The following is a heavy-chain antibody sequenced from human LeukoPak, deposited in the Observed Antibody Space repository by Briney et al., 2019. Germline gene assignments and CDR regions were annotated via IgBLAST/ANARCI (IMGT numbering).Heavy chain of an antibody. CDR3: ASSIAARSRTYYYYYYYMDV. CDR1: GGSISSYY. CDR2: IYTSGST. D-gene: IGHD6-6*01. J-gene: IGHJ6*03. Sequence: SETLSLTCTVSGGSISSYYWSWIRQPPGKGLEWIGYIYTSGSTNYNPSLKSRVTISVDTSKNQFSLKLSSVTAADTAVYYCASSIAARSRTYYYYYYYMDVWGKGTTVTVSS. V-gene: IGHV4-4*09.